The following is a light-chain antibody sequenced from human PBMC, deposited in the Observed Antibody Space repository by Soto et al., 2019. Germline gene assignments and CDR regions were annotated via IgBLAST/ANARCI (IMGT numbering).Light chain of an antibody. J-gene: IGLJ1*01. V-gene: IGLV1-47*01. CDR3: ATWDDSLSGYV. CDR1: SSNIGNSD. CDR2: RSN. Sequence: QTVVTQPPSTSGTPGQRVTISCSGSSSNIGNSDVYWYQQLPGTAPKLLIYRSNQRPSGVPDRLSGSKSGTSASLAISGLRSEDEAEYYCATWDDSLSGYVFGSGTKLTVL.